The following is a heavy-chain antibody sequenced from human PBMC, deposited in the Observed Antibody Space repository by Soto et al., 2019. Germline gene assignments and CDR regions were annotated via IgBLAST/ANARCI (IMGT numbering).Heavy chain of an antibody. CDR3: ALASFDY. CDR1: GYTFTSYY. J-gene: IGHJ4*02. CDR2: INPSGGST. Sequence: QVQVVQSGAEVKKPGASVKVSCKASGYTFTSYYMHWVRQAPGQGLEWMGIINPSGGSTSYAQKXQXRXHVTRDTSTSTVYMELSSLRSEDTAVYYCALASFDYWGQGTLVTVSS. V-gene: IGHV1-46*03.